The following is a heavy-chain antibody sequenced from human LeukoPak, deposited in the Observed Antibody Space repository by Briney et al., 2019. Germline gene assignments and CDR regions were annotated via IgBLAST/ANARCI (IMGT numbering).Heavy chain of an antibody. J-gene: IGHJ4*02. CDR1: GGSFSGYY. D-gene: IGHD2-15*01. CDR2: INHSGST. Sequence: SETLSLTCAVYGGSFSGYYWSWIRQPPGKGLEWIGEINHSGSTNYNPSLKSRVSISVDTSKNQFSLKLSSVTAADTAVYYCARTLGYCNGGSCYYDYWGQGTLVTVSS. CDR3: ARTLGYCNGGSCYYDY. V-gene: IGHV4-34*01.